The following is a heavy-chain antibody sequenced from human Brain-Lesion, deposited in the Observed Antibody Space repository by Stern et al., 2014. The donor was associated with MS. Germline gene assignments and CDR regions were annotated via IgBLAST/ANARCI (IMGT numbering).Heavy chain of an antibody. D-gene: IGHD3-22*01. CDR3: ARDDHRDSSGHYAPFDY. J-gene: IGHJ4*02. CDR2: INGVDDKT. CDR1: GYTFIRYA. V-gene: IGHV1-3*01. Sequence: DQLVESGAEVKKPGASVKVSCKASGYTFIRYAMQWVRQAPGQRLEWMGGINGVDDKTKYSHKFQGRVTITRDTSANTVYMELSSLRSEDTAVYYCARDDHRDSSGHYAPFDYWGQGTRVTVS.